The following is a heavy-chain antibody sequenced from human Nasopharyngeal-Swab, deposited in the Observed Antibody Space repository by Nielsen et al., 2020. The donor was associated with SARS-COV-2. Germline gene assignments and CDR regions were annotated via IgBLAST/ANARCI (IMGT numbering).Heavy chain of an antibody. Sequence: ASVKVSCKASGYTFTSYGISWVRQAPGQGLEWMGWISAYNGNTNYAQKFQGRVTMTRDTSTSTVYMELSSLRSEDTAVYYCARDPTLAVETETTYYYYGMDVWGQGTTVTVSS. D-gene: IGHD6-19*01. J-gene: IGHJ6*02. CDR1: GYTFTSYG. V-gene: IGHV1-18*01. CDR3: ARDPTLAVETETTYYYYGMDV. CDR2: ISAYNGNT.